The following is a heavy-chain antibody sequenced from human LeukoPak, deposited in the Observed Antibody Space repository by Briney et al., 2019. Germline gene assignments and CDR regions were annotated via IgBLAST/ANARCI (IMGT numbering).Heavy chain of an antibody. J-gene: IGHJ4*02. CDR2: IYSDNT. Sequence: GGSLRLSCTVSGFTVSSNSMSWVRQAPGKGLEWVSFIYSDNTHYSDSVKGRFTISRDNSKNTLYLQMNSLRAEDTAVYYCARDGAQTLRLYWGQGTLVTVSS. V-gene: IGHV3-53*01. D-gene: IGHD1-26*01. CDR3: ARDGAQTLRLY. CDR1: GFTVSSNS.